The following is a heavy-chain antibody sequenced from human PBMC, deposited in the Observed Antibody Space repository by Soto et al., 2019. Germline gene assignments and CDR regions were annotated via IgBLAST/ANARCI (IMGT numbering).Heavy chain of an antibody. CDR3: AITSMVRGVINYDY. CDR2: IYYSGST. CDR1: GGSISSSSYY. J-gene: IGHJ4*02. Sequence: QLQLQESGPGLVKPSETLSLTCTVSGGSISSSSYYWGWIRQPPGKGLEWIGSIYYSGSTYYNPSLKSRVTISVYTSKNQFSLKLSSVTAADTAVYYCAITSMVRGVINYDYWGQGTLVTVSS. V-gene: IGHV4-39*01. D-gene: IGHD3-10*01.